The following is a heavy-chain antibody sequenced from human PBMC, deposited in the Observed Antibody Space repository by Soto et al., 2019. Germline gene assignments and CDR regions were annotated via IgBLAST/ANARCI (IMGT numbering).Heavy chain of an antibody. CDR3: VRDEEDANLMIVVLPGDY. D-gene: IGHD3-22*01. J-gene: IGHJ4*02. CDR2: ISTYDGNT. CDR1: GYRFSRYG. V-gene: IGHV1-18*01. Sequence: QVQLVQSGGEVKQPGASVKVSCKASGYRFSRYGINWVRQAPGQGLEWMGWISTYDGNTHYAKKFQDRVTMTIDTSTNTAYLELRSLKSDDTAFYYCVRDEEDANLMIVVLPGDYWGQGTLVSVSS.